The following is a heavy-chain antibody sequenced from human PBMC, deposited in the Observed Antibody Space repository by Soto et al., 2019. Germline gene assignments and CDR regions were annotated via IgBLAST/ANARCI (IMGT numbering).Heavy chain of an antibody. D-gene: IGHD6-13*01. V-gene: IGHV1-46*03. Sequence: ASVKVSCKASGYTFTSYYMHWVRQAPGQGLEWMGIINPSGGSTSYAQKFQGRVTMTRDTSTSTVYMELSSLRSEDTAVYYCARDRDIAAAGESYGMDVWGQGTTGTVSS. CDR2: INPSGGST. J-gene: IGHJ6*02. CDR3: ARDRDIAAAGESYGMDV. CDR1: GYTFTSYY.